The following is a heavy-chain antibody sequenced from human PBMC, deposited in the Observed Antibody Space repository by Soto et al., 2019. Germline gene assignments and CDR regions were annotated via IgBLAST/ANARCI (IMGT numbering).Heavy chain of an antibody. CDR3: ARVVRKMPRGSFDA. D-gene: IGHD3-22*01. J-gene: IGHJ3*01. V-gene: IGHV4-4*02. Sequence: QVQLQESGPGLVKPSGTLSLTCAVSGGSISSSHWWTWVRQSPGRGLEYIVEISHSGTSTSNPSLKIRVTRSVDTSKDHFSLTLTSVTAADTAVYACARVVRKMPRGSFDAWGQGTLVIVSS. CDR2: ISHSGTS. CDR1: GGSISSSHW.